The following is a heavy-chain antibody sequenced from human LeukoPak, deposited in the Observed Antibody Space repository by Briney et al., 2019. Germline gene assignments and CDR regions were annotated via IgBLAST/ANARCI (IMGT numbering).Heavy chain of an antibody. V-gene: IGHV4-4*07. CDR2: IYTSGST. CDR3: ARYSAAAGRYYFDY. Sequence: PSETLSLTCTVSGGSISSYYWSWIRQPAGKGLEWIGRIYTSGSTNYNPSLKSRVTISLDTSKNHFSLKLSSVTAADTAVYYCARYSAAAGRYYFDYWGQGTLVTVSS. J-gene: IGHJ4*02. D-gene: IGHD6-13*01. CDR1: GGSISSYY.